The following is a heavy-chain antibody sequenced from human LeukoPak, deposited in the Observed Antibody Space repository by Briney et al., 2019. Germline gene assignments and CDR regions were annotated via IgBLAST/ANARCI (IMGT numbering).Heavy chain of an antibody. V-gene: IGHV4-59*01. CDR3: AREYYGSGNSSPSHSDY. CDR2: IYYSGSA. J-gene: IGHJ4*02. CDR1: GGSISSYC. D-gene: IGHD3-10*01. Sequence: ASETLSLTCTVSGGSISSYCWSWIRQSPGKGLEWIGYIYYSGSANYNPSLESRVTISVDTSKNQFSLKLSSVTAADTAVYYCAREYYGSGNSSPSHSDYWGQGTLVTVSS.